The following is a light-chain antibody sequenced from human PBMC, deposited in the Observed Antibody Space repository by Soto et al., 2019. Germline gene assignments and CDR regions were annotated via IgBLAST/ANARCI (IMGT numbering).Light chain of an antibody. CDR1: QSVSSN. Sequence: EIVLTQSPGTLSLSKGQRASLSCRASQSVSSNLAWYQQKPGQAPRLLIYGASTRATGIPARFSGSGSGTDFTLTISSLEPEDSAVYYCQQRHMWPITFGQGTRLEIK. CDR2: GAS. CDR3: QQRHMWPIT. V-gene: IGKV3-11*01. J-gene: IGKJ5*01.